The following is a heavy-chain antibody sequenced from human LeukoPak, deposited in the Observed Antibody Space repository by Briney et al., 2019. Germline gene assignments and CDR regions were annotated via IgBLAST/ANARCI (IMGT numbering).Heavy chain of an antibody. D-gene: IGHD3-10*01. Sequence: ASVKVSCKASGYTFTSYGISWVRQAPGQGLEWMGWISAYNGNTNYAQKLQGRVTMTTDTSTSTAYMELRSLRSEDTAVYYCATLRITMVRGVIITGRGGAFDIWGQGTMVTVSS. CDR3: ATLRITMVRGVIITGRGGAFDI. J-gene: IGHJ3*02. V-gene: IGHV1-18*01. CDR2: ISAYNGNT. CDR1: GYTFTSYG.